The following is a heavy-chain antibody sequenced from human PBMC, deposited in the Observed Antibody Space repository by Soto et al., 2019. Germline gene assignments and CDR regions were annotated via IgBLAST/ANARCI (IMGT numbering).Heavy chain of an antibody. V-gene: IGHV3-30*18. CDR3: AKDISRGWPYYLAY. Sequence: PGGSLRISCAASRFTVCSYGINVVRKDPGKGLEWVAVISYDGSNKYYADSVKGRFTISRDNSKNTLYLQMNSLRAEDTAVYYCAKDISRGWPYYLAYWGQGTLVTRLL. CDR2: ISYDGSNK. J-gene: IGHJ4*02. D-gene: IGHD6-19*01. CDR1: RFTVCSYG.